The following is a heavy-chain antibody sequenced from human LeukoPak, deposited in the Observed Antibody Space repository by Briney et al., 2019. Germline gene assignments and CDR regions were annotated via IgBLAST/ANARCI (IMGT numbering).Heavy chain of an antibody. CDR3: AIVEMATIGDY. CDR2: VSYDGSNK. Sequence: PGGSLRLSCAASGFTFSSYGMHWVRQAPGKGLEWVAVVSYDGSNKYYADSVKGRFTISRDNSKNTLYLQMNSLRAGDTAVYYCAIVEMATIGDYWGQGTLVTVSS. V-gene: IGHV3-30*03. CDR1: GFTFSSYG. D-gene: IGHD5-24*01. J-gene: IGHJ4*02.